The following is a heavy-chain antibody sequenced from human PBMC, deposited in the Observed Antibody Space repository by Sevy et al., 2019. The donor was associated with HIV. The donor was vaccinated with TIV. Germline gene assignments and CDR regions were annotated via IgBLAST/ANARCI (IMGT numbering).Heavy chain of an antibody. Sequence: GGSLRLSCAASGFTFSSYAMSWVRQAPGKGLEWVSAISGSGGSTYYADSVKGRFTISRDNSKNTLYLQMNSLRAEDTAVYYCANSRLYSSSWYEAFHIWGQGTMVTVSS. D-gene: IGHD6-13*01. CDR1: GFTFSSYA. CDR2: ISGSGGST. V-gene: IGHV3-23*01. J-gene: IGHJ3*02. CDR3: ANSRLYSSSWYEAFHI.